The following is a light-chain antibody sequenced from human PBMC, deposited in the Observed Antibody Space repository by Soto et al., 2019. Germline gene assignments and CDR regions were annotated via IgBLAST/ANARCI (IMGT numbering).Light chain of an antibody. CDR2: GAS. V-gene: IGKV3-15*01. J-gene: IGKJ1*01. Sequence: EIVMTQSPATLSVSPGGRATLSCRASQSISDTLAWYQQKPGQAPRLLIYGASRRATGFPARFSGSGSGTDFTLTVSSLQSEDFAVYSCQQYNNWPWTFGQGTKVEIK. CDR1: QSISDT. CDR3: QQYNNWPWT.